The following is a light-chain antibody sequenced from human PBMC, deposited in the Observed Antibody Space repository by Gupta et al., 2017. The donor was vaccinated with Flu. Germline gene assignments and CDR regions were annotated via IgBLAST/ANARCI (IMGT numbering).Light chain of an antibody. CDR3: SSYTSSSTLV. V-gene: IGLV2-14*01. J-gene: IGLJ2*01. Sequence: HSALTPPASVSGSPAQSFTISCTGTSSDVGGYNYVSWYQQHPGKAPKLMIYEVSKRPSGVSSRFSGSKSGNTASLTISGLQAEDEADYYCSSYTSSSTLVFGGGTKLTVL. CDR2: EVS. CDR1: SSDVGGYNY.